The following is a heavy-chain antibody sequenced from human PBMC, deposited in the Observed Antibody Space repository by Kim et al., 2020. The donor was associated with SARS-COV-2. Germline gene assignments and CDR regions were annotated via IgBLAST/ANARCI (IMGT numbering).Heavy chain of an antibody. D-gene: IGHD3-22*01. Sequence: GGSLRLSCAASGFTFSSYWMHWVRQAPGKGLVWVSRINSDGSSTSYADSVKGRFTISRDNAKNTLYLQMNSLRAEDTAVYYCARASYYDSSGGFTFPDWGQGTLVTVSS. V-gene: IGHV3-74*01. CDR3: ARASYYDSSGGFTFPD. J-gene: IGHJ4*02. CDR2: INSDGSST. CDR1: GFTFSSYW.